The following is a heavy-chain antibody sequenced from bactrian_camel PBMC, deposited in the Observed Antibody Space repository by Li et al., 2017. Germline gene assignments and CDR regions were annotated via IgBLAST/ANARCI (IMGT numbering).Heavy chain of an antibody. Sequence: HVQLVESGGGSAQAGGSLRLSCVVSEDTYGSSCMSWFRQVPGREREGVAGMLRSGLVTYIADSVKGRFTISKSGRYLLYLQMNSLTPEDTAMYYCAADPGLWVDPLPAVPVFGVSGQGTQVTVS. J-gene: IGHJ4*01. D-gene: IGHD3*01. V-gene: IGHV3S6*01. CDR2: MLRSGLVT. CDR1: EDTYGSSC.